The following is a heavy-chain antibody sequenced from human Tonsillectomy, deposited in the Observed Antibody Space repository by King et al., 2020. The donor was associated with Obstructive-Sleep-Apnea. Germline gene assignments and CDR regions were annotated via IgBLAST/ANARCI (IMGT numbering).Heavy chain of an antibody. CDR3: ASLNRQLPFDY. V-gene: IGHV3-7*03. CDR2: IKQDGSEK. J-gene: IGHJ4*02. D-gene: IGHD1-26*01. CDR1: GFTFSSYW. Sequence: QLVQSGGGLVQPGGSLRLSCAASGFTFSSYWMSWVRQAPGKGLEWVANIKQDGSEKYYVDSVKGRFTISRDNAKNSLYLQMNSLRAEDTAVYYCASLNRQLPFDYWGQGTLVTVSS.